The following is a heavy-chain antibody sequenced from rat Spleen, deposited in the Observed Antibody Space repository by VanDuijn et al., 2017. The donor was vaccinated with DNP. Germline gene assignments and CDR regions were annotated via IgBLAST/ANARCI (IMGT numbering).Heavy chain of an antibody. V-gene: IGHV5-25*01. J-gene: IGHJ3*01. Sequence: EVQLVESGGGLVQPGRSLKLSCAASGLTFSDHFMAWVRQAPTKGLEWVASISPTDGATYYPDSVKGRFTISRDNTKSTLYLQMDSLRSEDTATYYCATSRDGFPYWGQGTLVSVSS. CDR3: ATSRDGFPY. CDR2: ISPTDGAT. CDR1: GLTFSDHF.